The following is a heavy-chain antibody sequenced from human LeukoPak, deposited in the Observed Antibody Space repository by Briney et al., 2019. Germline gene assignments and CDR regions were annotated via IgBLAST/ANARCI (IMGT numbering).Heavy chain of an antibody. D-gene: IGHD6-13*01. J-gene: IGHJ4*02. CDR3: ARGSIAAAGDFDY. CDR1: GFTFSSYS. V-gene: IGHV3-21*01. CDR2: ISSSSSYI. Sequence: PGGFLRLSCAASGFTFSSYSMNWVRQAPGKGLEWVPSISSSSSYIYYADSVKGRFTISRDNAKNSLYLQMNSLRAEDTAVYYCARGSIAAAGDFDYWGQGTLETVSS.